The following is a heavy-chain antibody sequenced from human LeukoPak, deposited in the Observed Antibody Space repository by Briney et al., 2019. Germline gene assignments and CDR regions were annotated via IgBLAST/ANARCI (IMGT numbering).Heavy chain of an antibody. V-gene: IGHV3-30*04. CDR3: ARDRKLELRLFSYTDV. CDR1: GFTFSSYA. J-gene: IGHJ6*03. D-gene: IGHD1-7*01. Sequence: GGSLRLSCAASGFTFSSYAMHWVRQAPGKGLEWVAVISYDGSNKYYADSVKGRFTISRDNSKNTLYLQMNSLRAEDTAVYYCARDRKLELRLFSYTDVWGKGTTVTVSS. CDR2: ISYDGSNK.